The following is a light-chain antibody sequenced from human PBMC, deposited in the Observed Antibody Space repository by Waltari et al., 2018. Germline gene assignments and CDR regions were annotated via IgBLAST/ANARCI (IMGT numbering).Light chain of an antibody. CDR2: WAS. J-gene: IGKJ4*01. Sequence: DIVMTQSPDSLAVSLGERAVINCKSSQNLLYGPNKKNYLAWYQQKSGQPPTLICYWASSRVSGVPDRFSASGSGTDFTLTISSLQAEDVAVYYCHQYYSAPLTFGGGTKVEIK. CDR1: QNLLYGPNKKNY. V-gene: IGKV4-1*01. CDR3: HQYYSAPLT.